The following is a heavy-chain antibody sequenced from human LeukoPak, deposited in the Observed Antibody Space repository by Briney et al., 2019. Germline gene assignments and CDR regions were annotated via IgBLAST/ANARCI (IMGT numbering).Heavy chain of an antibody. V-gene: IGHV3-48*04. Sequence: GGSMRLSSAASGFTFSLYAMNWVRQTPEKGLEWVSHISYNSAATFYADSVKGRFTISRDNARNLVYLQMNSLRVEDTAMYYCTRSGDGAFDTWGQGTLVTVSS. J-gene: IGHJ3*02. CDR2: ISYNSAAT. CDR1: GFTFSLYA. CDR3: TRSGDGAFDT. D-gene: IGHD3-10*01.